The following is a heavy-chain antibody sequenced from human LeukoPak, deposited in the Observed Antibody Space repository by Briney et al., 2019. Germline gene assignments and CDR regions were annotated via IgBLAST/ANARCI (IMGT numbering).Heavy chain of an antibody. CDR1: GGSISSSSYY. CDR3: ARVVMTTVTTIDY. D-gene: IGHD4-17*01. Sequence: PSETLSLTCTVSGGSISSSSYYWGWIRQPPGKGLEWIGSIYYSGSTYYNPSLKSRVTISVDTSKNHFSLKLSSVTAADTAVYYCARVVMTTVTTIDYWGQGTLVTVSS. CDR2: IYYSGST. V-gene: IGHV4-39*02. J-gene: IGHJ4*02.